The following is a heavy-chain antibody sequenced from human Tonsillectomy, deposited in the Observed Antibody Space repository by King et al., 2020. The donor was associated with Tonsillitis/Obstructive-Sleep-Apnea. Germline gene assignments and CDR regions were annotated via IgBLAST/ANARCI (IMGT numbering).Heavy chain of an antibody. Sequence: VQLVESGAEVKKPGESLKISCKGSGYSFTSYWIGWVRQMPGKGLEWMGIIYPGDSDTRYSPSFQGQVTISADKSISTAYLQWSSLKASDTAMYYCARQHYDSSCYYPYYFDYWGQGTLVTVSS. CDR3: ARQHYDSSCYYPYYFDY. CDR2: IYPGDSDT. CDR1: GYSFTSYW. J-gene: IGHJ4*02. V-gene: IGHV5-51*01. D-gene: IGHD3-22*01.